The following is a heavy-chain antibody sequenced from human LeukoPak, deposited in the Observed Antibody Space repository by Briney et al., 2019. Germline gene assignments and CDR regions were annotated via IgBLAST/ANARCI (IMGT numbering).Heavy chain of an antibody. CDR2: ISYEGNNI. CDR3: AKVLSEGYLPGYYNPFDS. D-gene: IGHD3-9*01. CDR1: GFSVSNTY. V-gene: IGHV3-30*18. Sequence: GGSLRLSCAASGFSVSNTYMSWVRQAPGKGLEWVAVISYEGNNIYYVDSVKGRFTISRDNSKNTLFLQMNSLRAEDTAVYYCAKVLSEGYLPGYYNPFDSWGRGTLVTVSS. J-gene: IGHJ4*02.